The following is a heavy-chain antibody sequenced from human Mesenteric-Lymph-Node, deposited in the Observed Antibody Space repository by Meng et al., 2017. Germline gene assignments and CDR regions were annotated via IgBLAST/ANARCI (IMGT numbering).Heavy chain of an antibody. CDR2: IYHSGST. V-gene: IGHV4-39*07. D-gene: IGHD6-19*01. J-gene: IGHJ4*02. Sequence: QLRASGHGLVKPSESLSLPCTVSGGSISSNGYYWDWLRQPPGKGLEWIGAIYHSGSTSYNPSLQSRVTISVDKSKNQFSLKLSSVTAADTAVYYCASFPPPGKQWLVTDYWGQGTLVTVSS. CDR1: GGSISSNGYY. CDR3: ASFPPPGKQWLVTDY.